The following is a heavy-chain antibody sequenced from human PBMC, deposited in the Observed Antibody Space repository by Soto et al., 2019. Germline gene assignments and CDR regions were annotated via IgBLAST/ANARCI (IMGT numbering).Heavy chain of an antibody. J-gene: IGHJ6*03. D-gene: IGHD4-4*01. CDR3: ARVSPSNYVFIYYYYYMDV. CDR1: GVTFSSYW. CDR2: IKQDGSEK. V-gene: IGHV3-7*01. Sequence: GGSVGLSCAASGVTFSSYWVRWVRQGPGKGLEWVANIKQDGSEKYYVDSVKGRFTISRDNAKNSLYLQMNGLRAEDTAVYYCARVSPSNYVFIYYYYYMDVWGKGT.